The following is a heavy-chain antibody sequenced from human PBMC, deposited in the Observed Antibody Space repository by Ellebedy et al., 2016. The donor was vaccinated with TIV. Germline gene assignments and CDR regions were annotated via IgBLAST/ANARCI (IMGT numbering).Heavy chain of an antibody. CDR1: VFPLSNVLMG. V-gene: IGHV2-26*01. Sequence: SGPTLVTPTETLTLTCTVSVFPLSNVLMGVSSIRHPPGKALALLSPILSNAKESYSTSLSSRLSISKDTSKSQVVLTMTNVDPVDTATYYCARALYYCGGDGSYNFDYWGQGAVVTVSS. J-gene: IGHJ4*02. CDR3: ARALYYCGGDGSYNFDY. CDR2: ILSNAKE. D-gene: IGHD2-21*02.